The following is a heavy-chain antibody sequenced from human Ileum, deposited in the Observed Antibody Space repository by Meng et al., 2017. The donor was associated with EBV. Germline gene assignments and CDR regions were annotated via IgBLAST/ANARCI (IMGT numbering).Heavy chain of an antibody. J-gene: IGHJ4*02. V-gene: IGHV4-30-4*01. CDR2: IYYSGNT. CDR1: GDSISSGGYF. CDR3: ARSLTTPYYFDD. D-gene: IGHD1-14*01. Sequence: QGPRRESGPGWLKPSQTLSLTCTVSGDSISSGGYFWSWIRQPPGKGLEWIGYIYYSGNTYYKPSLKSRVTMSVDTSKNQFSLKLSSVTAADTAVYYCARSLTTPYYFDDWGQGTLVTVPS.